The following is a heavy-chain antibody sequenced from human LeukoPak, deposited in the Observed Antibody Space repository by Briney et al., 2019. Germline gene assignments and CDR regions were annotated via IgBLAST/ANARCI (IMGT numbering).Heavy chain of an antibody. V-gene: IGHV3-49*03. CDR3: AKLIAVAS. CDR1: GFIFSDCA. D-gene: IGHD6-19*01. J-gene: IGHJ3*01. Sequence: GGSLRLSCTTPGFIFSDCALSWFRQAPGKGLEWVGAIRTKPYGGTPEYAASVKGRFNISRDDSKSIAYLQMNSLKIEDTAVYYCAKLIAVASWGQGTMVTVSS. CDR2: IRTKPYGGTP.